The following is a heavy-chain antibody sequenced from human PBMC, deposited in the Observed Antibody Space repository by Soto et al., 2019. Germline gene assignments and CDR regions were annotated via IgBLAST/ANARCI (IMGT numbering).Heavy chain of an antibody. CDR2: ISSSSSTI. Sequence: EVQLVESGGGLVQPGGSLRLSCAASGFTFSSYSMNWVHQVPGKGLEWVSYISSSSSTIYYADSVKGRFTISRDNAKNSLYLQMNSLRAEDTAVYYCARHPERIAEIGWFDPWGQGTLVTVSS. CDR3: ARHPERIAEIGWFDP. V-gene: IGHV3-48*01. CDR1: GFTFSSYS. D-gene: IGHD6-13*01. J-gene: IGHJ5*02.